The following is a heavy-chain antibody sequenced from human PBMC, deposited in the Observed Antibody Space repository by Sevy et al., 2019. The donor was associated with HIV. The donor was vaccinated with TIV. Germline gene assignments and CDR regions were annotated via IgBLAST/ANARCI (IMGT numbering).Heavy chain of an antibody. V-gene: IGHV4-61*02. CDR3: AREGYSSGWSINYYYYYGMDV. J-gene: IGHJ6*02. CDR2: IYTSGST. CDR1: GGSISSGSYY. Sequence: SETLSLTCTVSGGSISSGSYYWSWIRQPAGQGLEWIGRIYTSGSTNYNPSLKSRVTMSVDTSKNQFSLKLSSVTAADTAVYYCAREGYSSGWSINYYYYYGMDVWGQGTTVTVSS. D-gene: IGHD6-19*01.